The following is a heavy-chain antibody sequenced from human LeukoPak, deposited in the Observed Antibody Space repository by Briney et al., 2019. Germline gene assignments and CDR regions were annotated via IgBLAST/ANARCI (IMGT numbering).Heavy chain of an antibody. Sequence: QPGRSLRLSCAASGFTFSAYGIHWVRQAPGKGLEWVAVIWYDGIIKYYADSVKGRFTISRDNSRNTLYLQMNSLRAEDTAVYYCARSSNAYFDYWGQGTLVTVSS. CDR3: ARSSNAYFDY. CDR2: IWYDGIIK. D-gene: IGHD4/OR15-4a*01. J-gene: IGHJ4*02. CDR1: GFTFSAYG. V-gene: IGHV3-33*01.